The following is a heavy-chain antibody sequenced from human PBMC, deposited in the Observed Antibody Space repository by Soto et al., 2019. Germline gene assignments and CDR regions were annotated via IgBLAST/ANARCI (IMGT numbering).Heavy chain of an antibody. D-gene: IGHD3-22*01. J-gene: IGHJ4*02. Sequence: SLKLYRKTFVGGYSRYAISRVRLAPKQGLEWMGGIIPIFGTAHYAQKFQGRVTITADESTSTAYMELSSLRSEDTAVYYCARAHDSSGYHYPPDLWYWGQGTLVTVSS. V-gene: IGHV1-69*01. CDR2: IIPIFGTA. CDR1: VGGYSRYA. CDR3: ARAHDSSGYHYPPDLWY.